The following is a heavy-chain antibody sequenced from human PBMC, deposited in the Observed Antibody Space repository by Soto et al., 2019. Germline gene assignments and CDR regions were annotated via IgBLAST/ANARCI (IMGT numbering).Heavy chain of an antibody. CDR1: GYTFTSYG. V-gene: IGHV1-18*01. D-gene: IGHD6-19*01. J-gene: IGHJ4*02. CDR3: ARVGVAGIRLFPPELYYFDC. CDR2: ISAYNGNT. Sequence: ASVKVSCKASGYTFTSYGISWVRQAPGQGLEWMGWISAYNGNTNYAQRLQGRVTMTTDTSTSTAYMELRSLRSDDTAVYYCARVGVAGIRLFPPELYYFDCWGQGTLVTVSS.